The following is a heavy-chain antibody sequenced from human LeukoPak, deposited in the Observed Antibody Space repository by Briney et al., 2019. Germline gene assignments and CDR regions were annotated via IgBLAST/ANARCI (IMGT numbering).Heavy chain of an antibody. V-gene: IGHV3-7*01. J-gene: IGHJ4*02. CDR1: GLTFSHYW. D-gene: IGHD1-26*01. CDR3: AELGAG. CDR2: INQDGSEK. Sequence: PGGSLRLSCAASGLTFSHYWMSWVRQAPGKGLEWVANINQDGSEKFYVDSVKGRFTISRDNAKNSLYLQMNSLRAEDTAVYNCAELGAGWGQGTLVTVSS.